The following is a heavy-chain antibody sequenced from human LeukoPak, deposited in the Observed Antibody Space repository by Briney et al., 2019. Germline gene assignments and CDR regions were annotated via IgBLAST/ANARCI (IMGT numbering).Heavy chain of an antibody. J-gene: IGHJ3*02. Sequence: PGGSLRLSCAAFGFTFSSYWIHWVRQAPGKGPVWVSRINSDGTSTTYADPVKGRFTISRDSAKNTVYLQMNSLRAEDTAVYYCARDRDILTGYYITDAFDIWGQGTMVTVSS. D-gene: IGHD3-9*01. CDR3: ARDRDILTGYYITDAFDI. CDR1: GFTFSSYW. CDR2: INSDGTST. V-gene: IGHV3-74*01.